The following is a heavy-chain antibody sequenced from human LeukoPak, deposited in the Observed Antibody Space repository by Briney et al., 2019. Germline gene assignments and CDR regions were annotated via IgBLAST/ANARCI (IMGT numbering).Heavy chain of an antibody. CDR1: GYTFTSYD. D-gene: IGHD3-3*01. Sequence: ASVKVPCKASGYTFTSYDINWVRQATGQGLEWMGWMNPNSGNTGYAQKFQGRVTMTRNTSISTAYMELSSLRSEDTAVYYCARAPLHAGYDFWSGYSKLYYYYGMDVWGQGTTVTVSS. V-gene: IGHV1-8*01. CDR3: ARAPLHAGYDFWSGYSKLYYYYGMDV. J-gene: IGHJ6*02. CDR2: MNPNSGNT.